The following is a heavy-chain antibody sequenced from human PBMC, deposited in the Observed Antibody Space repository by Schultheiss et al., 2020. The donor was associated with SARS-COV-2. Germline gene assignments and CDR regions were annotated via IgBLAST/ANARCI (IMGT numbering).Heavy chain of an antibody. CDR3: ARGGSTKATF. CDR1: GFSLRVSW. J-gene: IGHJ6*02. CDR2: IKEDGSEK. Sequence: GGSLRLSCAASGFSLRVSWMSWVRQAPGKGLEWLAKIKEDGSEKNYVDSVKGRFTISRDNAKNSLYLQMNSLRGEDTAVYYCARGGSTKATFWGHGTTVTVSS. D-gene: IGHD1-26*01. V-gene: IGHV3-7*03.